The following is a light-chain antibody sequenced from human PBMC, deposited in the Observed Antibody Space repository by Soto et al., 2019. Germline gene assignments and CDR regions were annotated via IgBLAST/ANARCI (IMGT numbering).Light chain of an antibody. CDR2: AAS. CDR1: QSISSY. CDR3: QQSYSTRWT. Sequence: DIQMTQSPSSRSASVGDRVTITCRASQSISSYLNWYQHKPGKAPKLLISAASSLQSGVPSRFGGSGSGTDFTLTISSLQPEDFATYYCQQSYSTRWTSGQGTKVDIK. V-gene: IGKV1-39*01. J-gene: IGKJ1*01.